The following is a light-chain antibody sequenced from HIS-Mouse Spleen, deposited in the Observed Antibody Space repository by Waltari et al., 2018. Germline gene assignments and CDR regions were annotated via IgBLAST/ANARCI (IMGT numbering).Light chain of an antibody. CDR1: SSDVGSYNL. CDR3: CSYAGSSTLV. V-gene: IGLV2-23*01. J-gene: IGLJ2*01. Sequence: QSALTQSASVSGSPGQSITISCTGTSSDVGSYNLVSWYQQHPGKALKLMIYEGSKRPSGVSNRFSGSKSGNTASLTISGLQAEDEADYYCCSYAGSSTLVFGGGTNLTVL. CDR2: EGS.